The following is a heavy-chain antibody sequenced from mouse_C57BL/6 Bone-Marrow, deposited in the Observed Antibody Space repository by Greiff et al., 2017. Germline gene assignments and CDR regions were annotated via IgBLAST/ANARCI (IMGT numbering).Heavy chain of an antibody. D-gene: IGHD2-4*01. V-gene: IGHV1-81*01. CDR3: ADYLFAY. Sequence: QVQLQQSGAELARPGASVKLSCKASGFTFTSYGIRWVKQRPGQGLEWIGEINPSSGNTYYNQKFKGTATLTVDKSSSPAYMELRSLTSEDSAVYFGADYLFAYWGQGTLVTVSA. CDR1: GFTFTSYG. J-gene: IGHJ3*01. CDR2: INPSSGNT.